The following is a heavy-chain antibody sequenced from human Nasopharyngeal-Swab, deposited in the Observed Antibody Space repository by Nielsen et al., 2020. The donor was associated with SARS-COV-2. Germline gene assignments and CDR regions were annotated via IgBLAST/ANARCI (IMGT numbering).Heavy chain of an antibody. CDR3: ARWGELPNDAFDI. CDR1: GYTFTGYY. CDR2: INPNSGGT. V-gene: IGHV1-2*04. Sequence: ASVKVSCKASGYTFTGYYMHWVRQAPGQGLEWMGWINPNSGGTNYAQKFQGWVTMTRDTSISTAYMELSSLRSEDTAVYYCARWGELPNDAFDIWGQGTMVTVSS. D-gene: IGHD1-26*01. J-gene: IGHJ3*02.